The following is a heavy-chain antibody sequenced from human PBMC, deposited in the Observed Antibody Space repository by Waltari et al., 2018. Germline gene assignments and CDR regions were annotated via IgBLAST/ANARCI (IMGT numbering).Heavy chain of an antibody. CDR2: ISGSGGST. CDR1: GFTFSSYA. V-gene: IGHV3-23*04. D-gene: IGHD6-19*01. CDR3: AKGAVAGDYYYYYMDV. Sequence: EVQLVESGGGLVQPGGSLRLSCAASGFTFSSYAMSWVRQAPGKGLEWVSAISGSGGSTYYADSVKGRFTISRDNSKNTLYLQMNSLRAEDTAVYYCAKGAVAGDYYYYYMDVWGKGTTVTVSS. J-gene: IGHJ6*03.